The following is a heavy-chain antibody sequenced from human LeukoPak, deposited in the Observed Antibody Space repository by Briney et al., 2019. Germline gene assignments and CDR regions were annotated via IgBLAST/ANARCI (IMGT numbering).Heavy chain of an antibody. D-gene: IGHD6-13*01. V-gene: IGHV3-23*01. Sequence: GGSLRLSCAASGFTFSSYAMTWVRQAPGKGLEWVSAIDNGGGSTNYADSVKGRFTISRDKSKNTLYLQMNSLRAEDTAVYYCARGRQQLPDWGQGTLVTVSS. CDR1: GFTFSSYA. J-gene: IGHJ4*02. CDR2: IDNGGGST. CDR3: ARGRQQLPD.